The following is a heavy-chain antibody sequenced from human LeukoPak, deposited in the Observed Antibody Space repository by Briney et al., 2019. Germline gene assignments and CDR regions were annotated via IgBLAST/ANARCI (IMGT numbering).Heavy chain of an antibody. CDR1: GFTFSSYA. D-gene: IGHD6-13*01. CDR3: AKGQYSSSWSYFDY. J-gene: IGHJ4*02. V-gene: IGHV3-23*01. CDR2: ISGSGGST. Sequence: LTGGSLRLSCAASGFTFSSYAMSWVRQAPGKGLEWVSAISGSGGSTYYADSVKGRFTISRDNSKNSLYLQMNSLRAEDTALYYCAKGQYSSSWSYFDYWGQGTLVTVSS.